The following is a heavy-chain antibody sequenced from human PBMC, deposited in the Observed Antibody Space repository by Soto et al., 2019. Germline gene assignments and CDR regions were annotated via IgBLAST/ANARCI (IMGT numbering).Heavy chain of an antibody. CDR3: ATRVDYYALDY. Sequence: GGSLRLSCAASGFTFSSYGMHWVRQAPGKGLEWVAVISYDGSNKYHADSVKGRFTISRDNSKNTLYLQMNSLRAEDTAVYYCATRVDYYALDYWGQGTLVTVSS. CDR1: GFTFSSYG. D-gene: IGHD3-10*01. V-gene: IGHV3-30*03. J-gene: IGHJ4*02. CDR2: ISYDGSNK.